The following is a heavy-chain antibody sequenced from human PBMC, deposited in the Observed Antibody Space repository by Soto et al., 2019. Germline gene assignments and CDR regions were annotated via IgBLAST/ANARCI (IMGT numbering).Heavy chain of an antibody. CDR3: ARAYYYDSSGYYLGY. Sequence: GASVKVSCKASGYTLTSYDINWVRQATGQGLEWMGWMNPNSGNTGYAQKFQGRVTMTRNTSISTAYMELSSLRSADTAVYYCARAYYYDSSGYYLGYWGQGTLVTVSS. V-gene: IGHV1-8*01. CDR1: GYTLTSYD. D-gene: IGHD3-22*01. CDR2: MNPNSGNT. J-gene: IGHJ4*02.